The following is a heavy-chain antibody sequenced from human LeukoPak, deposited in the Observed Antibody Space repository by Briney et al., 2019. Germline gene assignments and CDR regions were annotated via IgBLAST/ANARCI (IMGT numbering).Heavy chain of an antibody. CDR3: ARQGGATKFDY. J-gene: IGHJ4*02. V-gene: IGHV4-38-2*01. CDR2: IYHSGST. CDR1: GYSISSGYY. D-gene: IGHD5-12*01. Sequence: SETLSLTCAVSGYSISSGYYWGWIRQPPGKGLEWIGSIYHSGSTYYNPSLKSRVTISVDTSKNQFSLKLSSVTAAATAVYYCARQGGATKFDYWGQGTLVTVSS.